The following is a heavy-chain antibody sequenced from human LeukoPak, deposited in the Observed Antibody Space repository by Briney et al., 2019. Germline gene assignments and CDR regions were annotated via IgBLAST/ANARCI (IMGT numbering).Heavy chain of an antibody. J-gene: IGHJ3*02. CDR3: ARQLRLGDPRVPFDI. CDR1: GYSFTSNW. CDR2: IYPGDSDT. V-gene: IGHV5-51*01. D-gene: IGHD3-16*01. Sequence: GESLKISCKGSGYSFTSNWIGWVRQMPGKGLEWMGIIYPGDSDTRYSPSFQGQVTISADKSISTAYLQWSSLKASDTAMYYCARQLRLGDPRVPFDIWGQGTMVTVSS.